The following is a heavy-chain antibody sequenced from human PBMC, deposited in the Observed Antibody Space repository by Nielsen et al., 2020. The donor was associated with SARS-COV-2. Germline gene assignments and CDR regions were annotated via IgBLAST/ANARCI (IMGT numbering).Heavy chain of an antibody. CDR3: ARCSARDSLPMDV. CDR1: GYSFTSYC. V-gene: IGHV5-51*01. D-gene: IGHD3-22*01. CDR2: IYPGNSDT. Sequence: GESLKISCKGSGYSFTSYCIGCVRQMHGKGLEWMGIIYPGNSDTRYSPSFQGQVTISADKSISTAYLQWSSLKASDTAMYYCARCSARDSLPMDVWGQGTTVTVSS. J-gene: IGHJ6*02.